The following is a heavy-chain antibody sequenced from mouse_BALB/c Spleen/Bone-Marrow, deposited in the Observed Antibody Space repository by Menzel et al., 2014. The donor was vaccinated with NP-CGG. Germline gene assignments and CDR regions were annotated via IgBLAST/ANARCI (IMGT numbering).Heavy chain of an antibody. D-gene: IGHD6-1*01. V-gene: IGHV14-4*02. CDR2: IDPGNGDT. Sequence: VQLKESGAELVRSGASVKLSCTASSFNIXDYYMHWVKQRPEQGLEWIGWIDPGNGDTEYAPKFQGKATMTADTSSNTAYLQLSSLTSEDTAVYYCNAEHGNYHYFDYWGQGTTLTVSS. J-gene: IGHJ2*01. CDR3: NAEHGNYHYFDY. CDR1: SFNIXDYY.